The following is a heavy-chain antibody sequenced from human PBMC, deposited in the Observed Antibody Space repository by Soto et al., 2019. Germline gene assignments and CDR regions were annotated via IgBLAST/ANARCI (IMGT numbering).Heavy chain of an antibody. J-gene: IGHJ4*02. CDR2: ISSSGSTI. Sequence: GGSLRLSCAASGFTFSDYYMSWIRQAPGKGLEWVSYISSSGSTIYYPDSVKGRFTISRDNAKNSLYLQMNSLRAEDTAVYYCASEVVTGQWPTDDYWGQGTLVTVSS. CDR3: ASEVVTGQWPTDDY. V-gene: IGHV3-11*01. CDR1: GFTFSDYY. D-gene: IGHD6-19*01.